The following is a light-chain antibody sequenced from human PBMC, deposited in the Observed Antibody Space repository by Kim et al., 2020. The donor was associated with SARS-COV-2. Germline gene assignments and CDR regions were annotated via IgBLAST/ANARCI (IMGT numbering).Light chain of an antibody. CDR2: QHS. J-gene: IGLJ2*01. CDR1: KVGDKF. Sequence: SYELTQPPSVSVSPGQTATITCSGDKVGDKFVSWYQQKPGQSPVLAIYQHSKRPSGIPERFSGSNSGNAATLTISGTQAVDEADYYCQTWDSNTGVFGGG. CDR3: QTWDSNTGV. V-gene: IGLV3-1*01.